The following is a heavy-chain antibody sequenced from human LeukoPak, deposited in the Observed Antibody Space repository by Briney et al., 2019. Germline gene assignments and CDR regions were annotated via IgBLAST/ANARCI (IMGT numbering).Heavy chain of an antibody. CDR1: GFTFSSYA. D-gene: IGHD6-13*01. CDR3: AKDSSSSNAVRSADD. CDR2: ISGSGSST. J-gene: IGHJ4*02. Sequence: GGSLRLSCAASGFTFSSYAMSWVRQAPGKGLEWVSTISGSGSSTYYADSVKGRFTLSRDNSKNTLYLQMNSLRAEDTAVYYCAKDSSSSNAVRSADDWGRGTLVTVSS. V-gene: IGHV3-23*01.